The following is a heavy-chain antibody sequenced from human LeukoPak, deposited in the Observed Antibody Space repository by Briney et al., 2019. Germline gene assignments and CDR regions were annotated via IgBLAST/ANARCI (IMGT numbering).Heavy chain of an antibody. Sequence: PSETLSLTCTVSGGSISSSSYYWGWIRQPPGKGLEWIGRIYYSGSTYYNPSLKSRVTISVDTSKNQFSLKLSSVTAADTAVYYCARRPRYCSSTSCRADWFDPWGQGTLVTVSS. CDR3: ARRPRYCSSTSCRADWFDP. D-gene: IGHD2-2*01. V-gene: IGHV4-39*01. CDR1: GGSISSSSYY. J-gene: IGHJ5*02. CDR2: IYYSGST.